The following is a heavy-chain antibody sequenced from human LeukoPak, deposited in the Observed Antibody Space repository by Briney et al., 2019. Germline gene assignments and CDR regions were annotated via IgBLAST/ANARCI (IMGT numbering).Heavy chain of an antibody. V-gene: IGHV3-7*04. D-gene: IGHD3-22*01. CDR1: GFTFSHSW. Sequence: PGGSLRLSCVASGFTFSHSWMTWVRQAPGKGLEWVGHIKEDGSSQNYADSVKGRFTISRDNSKNTLYLQMNSLRAEDTAVYCCARAYYYDSSGYETYDYWGQGTLVTVSS. J-gene: IGHJ4*02. CDR2: IKEDGSSQ. CDR3: ARAYYYDSSGYETYDY.